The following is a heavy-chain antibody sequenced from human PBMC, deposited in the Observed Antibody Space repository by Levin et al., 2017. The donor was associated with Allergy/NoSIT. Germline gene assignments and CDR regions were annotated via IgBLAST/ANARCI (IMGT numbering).Heavy chain of an antibody. CDR3: ARGIYESSAYYYPDAFDI. CDR2: MNPNSGDT. Sequence: ASVKVSCKASGYTFTSYDVNWVRQATGHGLEWMGRMNPNSGDTDYAQKFQGRVTMTRDTSISTAYMELSSLRSEDTAVYYCARGIYESSAYYYPDAFDIWGQGTMVTVSS. D-gene: IGHD3-22*01. V-gene: IGHV1-8*01. CDR1: GYTFTSYD. J-gene: IGHJ3*02.